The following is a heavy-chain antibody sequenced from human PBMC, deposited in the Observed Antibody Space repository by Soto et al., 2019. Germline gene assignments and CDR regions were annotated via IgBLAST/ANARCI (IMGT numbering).Heavy chain of an antibody. D-gene: IGHD2-8*01. Sequence: ASVKVSCRASGGTFSSYAISWVRQAPGQGLEWMGGIIPIFGTANYAQKFQGRVTITADESTSTAYMELSSLRSEDTAVYYCAIDSLMVYAIRGYYYYGMDVWG. J-gene: IGHJ6*02. CDR2: IIPIFGTA. V-gene: IGHV1-69*13. CDR1: GGTFSSYA. CDR3: AIDSLMVYAIRGYYYYGMDV.